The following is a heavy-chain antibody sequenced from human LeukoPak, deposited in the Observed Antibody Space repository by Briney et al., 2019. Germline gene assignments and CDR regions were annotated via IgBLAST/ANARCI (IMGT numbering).Heavy chain of an antibody. D-gene: IGHD3-22*01. CDR2: ISSDGATT. CDR1: GFSFSNYY. CDR3: ARDDSTGIDY. Sequence: GGSLRLSCAASGFSFSNYYMLWVRQAPGVGLVSVSRISSDGATTIYADSVKGRFTTSRDNAKNTLYLQMNSLRAEDTAVYYCARDDSTGIDYWGQGTLDTVSS. J-gene: IGHJ4*02. V-gene: IGHV3-74*01.